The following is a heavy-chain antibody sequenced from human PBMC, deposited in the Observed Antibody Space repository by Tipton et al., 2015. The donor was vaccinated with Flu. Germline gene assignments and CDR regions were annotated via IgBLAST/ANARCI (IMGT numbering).Heavy chain of an antibody. Sequence: QVQLVQSGAEVKKPGSSVKVSCQASGGTFNNYTITWVRQAPGQGLEWVGRIVPIINIVRYAQKFQDRVTLSADKATSTAYMELSSLRSDDTAVYYCASLSPNYGGHPSYWYFDLWGRGTLVTVSS. J-gene: IGHJ2*01. V-gene: IGHV1-69*02. CDR2: IVPIINIV. CDR1: GGTFNNYT. D-gene: IGHD4-23*01. CDR3: ASLSPNYGGHPSYWYFDL.